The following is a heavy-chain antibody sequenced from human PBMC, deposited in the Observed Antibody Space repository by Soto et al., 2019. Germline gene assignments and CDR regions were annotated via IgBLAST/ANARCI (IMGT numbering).Heavy chain of an antibody. CDR1: GGTFSSYA. CDR3: ARPHQRYCSSTSCYFDY. D-gene: IGHD2-2*01. V-gene: IGHV1-69*01. CDR2: IIPIFVTA. Sequence: QVQLVQSGAEVKKPGSSVKVSCKASGGTFSSYAISWVRQAPGQGLEWMGGIIPIFVTANYAQKFQGRVTITADESTSTAYMELSSLRSEDTAVYYCARPHQRYCSSTSCYFDYWGQGTLVTVSS. J-gene: IGHJ4*02.